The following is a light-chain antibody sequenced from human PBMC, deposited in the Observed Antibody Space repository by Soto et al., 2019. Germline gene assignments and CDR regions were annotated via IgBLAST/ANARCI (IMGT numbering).Light chain of an antibody. Sequence: AIQMTQSPPSLSASVGDRVIITCRASQAIRVDVGWLQQRPGHAPNLLIYAASTLHTGVPSTFTGRASGTDFTLTIDDLQPEDVATYFCLQDYDFPYTFGQGTKLEL. CDR2: AAS. CDR1: QAIRVD. CDR3: LQDYDFPYT. J-gene: IGKJ2*01. V-gene: IGKV1-6*01.